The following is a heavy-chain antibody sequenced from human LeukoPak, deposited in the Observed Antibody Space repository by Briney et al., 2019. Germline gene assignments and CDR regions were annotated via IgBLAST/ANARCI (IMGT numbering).Heavy chain of an antibody. CDR3: TRTGSGNWFDP. CDR1: GFIFGDYA. CDR2: IRRKAYDGTT. Sequence: GGSLRLSCTTSGFIFGDYAMSWVRQAPGKGLEWVGFIRRKAYDGTTEYAASVKGRFTISRDDSKSIAYLQMNSLKTEDTAVYYCTRTGSGNWFDPWGQGTLVTVPS. J-gene: IGHJ5*02. D-gene: IGHD3-10*01. V-gene: IGHV3-49*04.